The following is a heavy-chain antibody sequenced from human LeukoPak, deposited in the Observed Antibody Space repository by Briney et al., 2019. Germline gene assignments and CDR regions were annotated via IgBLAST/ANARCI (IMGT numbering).Heavy chain of an antibody. CDR2: IGSSGSTI. J-gene: IGHJ5*02. D-gene: IGHD3-22*01. Sequence: GGSLRLSCAASGFTFSDYYMSWIRQAPGKGLEWVSSIGSSGSTIYYADSVKGRFTISRDNAKNSLYLQLNSLRAEDTAVYYCARVGKYYYDTSGYFWFDPWGQGTLVTVSS. V-gene: IGHV3-11*04. CDR1: GFTFSDYY. CDR3: ARVGKYYYDTSGYFWFDP.